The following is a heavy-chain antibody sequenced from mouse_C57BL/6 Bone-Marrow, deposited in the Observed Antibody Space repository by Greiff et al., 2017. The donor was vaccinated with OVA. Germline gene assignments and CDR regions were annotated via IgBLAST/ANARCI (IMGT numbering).Heavy chain of an antibody. Sequence: EVKLVESGGGLVQPGGSLKLSCAASGFTFSDYYMYWVRQTPEKRLEWVAYISNGGGSTYYPDTVKGRFTISRDNAKNTLYLQMSRLKSEDTAMYYCARQDYYYGSPLDYWGQGTTLTASS. V-gene: IGHV5-12*01. J-gene: IGHJ2*01. CDR3: ARQDYYYGSPLDY. CDR2: ISNGGGST. CDR1: GFTFSDYY. D-gene: IGHD1-1*01.